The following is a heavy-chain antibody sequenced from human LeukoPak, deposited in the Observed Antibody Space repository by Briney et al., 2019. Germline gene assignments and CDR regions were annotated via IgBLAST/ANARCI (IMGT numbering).Heavy chain of an antibody. CDR2: ISSSSSYT. V-gene: IGHV3-11*06. D-gene: IGHD3-10*01. CDR3: ARLGVRGSFDY. CDR1: GFTFSDYY. Sequence: GGSLRLSCAASGFTFSDYYMSWIRQAPGKGLEWVSYISSSSSYTNYADSVKGRFTISRDNAKNSLYLQMDSLRAEDTAVYYCARLGVRGSFDYWGQGTLVTVSS. J-gene: IGHJ4*02.